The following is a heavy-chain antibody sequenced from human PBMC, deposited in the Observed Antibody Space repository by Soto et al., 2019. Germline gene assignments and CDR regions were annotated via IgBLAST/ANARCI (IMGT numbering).Heavy chain of an antibody. D-gene: IGHD3-10*01. CDR1: GASISSGHYY. CDR3: ARRYGSAFDI. J-gene: IGHJ3*02. V-gene: IGHV4-30-4*01. Sequence: SETLSLTCTVSGASISSGHYYWSWIRQPPGKGLEWIGHIYNSGSTYNNPSLNSRVFISLDTSKNQFSLNLSSVTAADTAVYYCARRYGSAFDIWGQGTMVTFSS. CDR2: IYNSGST.